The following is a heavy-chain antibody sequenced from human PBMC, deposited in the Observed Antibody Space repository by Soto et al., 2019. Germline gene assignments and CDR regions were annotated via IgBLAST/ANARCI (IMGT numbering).Heavy chain of an antibody. Sequence: GGSLRLSCAASGFTFTNYAMHWVRQAPGKGLEWVAVTSYDGSNKYYADSVKGRFTISRDNSKNTLYLQMNSLRTDDTAVYYCARDSSDYGIEYWGQGSLVTVSS. V-gene: IGHV3-30-3*01. CDR2: TSYDGSNK. D-gene: IGHD4-17*01. CDR1: GFTFTNYA. CDR3: ARDSSDYGIEY. J-gene: IGHJ4*02.